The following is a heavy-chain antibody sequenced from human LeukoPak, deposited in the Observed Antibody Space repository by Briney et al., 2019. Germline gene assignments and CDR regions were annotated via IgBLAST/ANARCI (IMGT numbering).Heavy chain of an antibody. J-gene: IGHJ4*02. V-gene: IGHV3-33*08. Sequence: GGSLRLSCTASGFTFSAYAMMWVRQAPGKGLEWVAVIWYDGSNKYYADSVKGRFTISRDNSKNTLYLQMNSLRAEDTAVYYCARDSGTGFDYWGQGTLVTVSS. CDR1: GFTFSAYA. D-gene: IGHD3-10*01. CDR2: IWYDGSNK. CDR3: ARDSGTGFDY.